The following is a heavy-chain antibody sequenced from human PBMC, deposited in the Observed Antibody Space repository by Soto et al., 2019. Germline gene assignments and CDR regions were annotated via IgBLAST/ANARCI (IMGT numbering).Heavy chain of an antibody. V-gene: IGHV1-18*01. D-gene: IGHD6-6*01. CDR3: ARDKPLEYSSSVVPY. CDR2: ISAYNGNT. Sequence: GASVKVSCKASGYTFTSYGISWVRQAPGQGLEWMGWISAYNGNTNYAQKLQGRVIMTTDTSTSTAYMELRSLRSDDTAVYYCARDKPLEYSSSVVPYWGQGTLVTVSS. CDR1: GYTFTSYG. J-gene: IGHJ4*02.